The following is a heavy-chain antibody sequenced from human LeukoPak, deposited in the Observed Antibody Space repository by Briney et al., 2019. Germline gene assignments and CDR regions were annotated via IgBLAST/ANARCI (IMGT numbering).Heavy chain of an antibody. CDR2: INPNSGGT. CDR1: GYTFTGYY. Sequence: ASVTVSCKASGYTFTGYYMHWVRQAPGQGLEWMGWINPNSGGTNYAQKLQGRVTMTTDTSTSTAYMELRSLRSDDTAVYYCARGDGWELPWDYWGQGTLVTVSS. J-gene: IGHJ4*02. D-gene: IGHD1-26*01. CDR3: ARGDGWELPWDY. V-gene: IGHV1-2*02.